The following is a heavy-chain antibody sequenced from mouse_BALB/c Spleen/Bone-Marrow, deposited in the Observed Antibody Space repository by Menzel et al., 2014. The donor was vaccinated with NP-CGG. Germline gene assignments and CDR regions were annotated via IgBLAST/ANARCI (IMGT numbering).Heavy chain of an antibody. V-gene: IGHV4-1*02. CDR3: ARQGYYGKGDY. CDR2: INPDSSTI. J-gene: IGHJ2*01. D-gene: IGHD2-1*01. CDR1: GFDFSRYW. Sequence: EVQLVESGGGLVQPGGSLKLSCAASGFDFSRYWMSWVRQAPGKGLGWIGEINPDSSTINYTPSLKDKSIISRDNAKNTLYLQMSKVRSEDTALYYCARQGYYGKGDYWGQGTTLTVSS.